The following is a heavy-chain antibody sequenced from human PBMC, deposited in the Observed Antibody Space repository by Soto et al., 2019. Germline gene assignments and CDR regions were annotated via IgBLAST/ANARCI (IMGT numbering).Heavy chain of an antibody. Sequence: ASVKVSCKASGYTFTSYAMHWVRQAPGQRLEWMGWINAGNGNTKYSQKFQGRVTITRDTSASTAYMELSSLRSEDTAVYYCARSIVVVTSFDFWGQGTLVTVSS. CDR3: ARSIVVVTSFDF. J-gene: IGHJ4*02. V-gene: IGHV1-3*01. CDR2: INAGNGNT. CDR1: GYTFTSYA. D-gene: IGHD3-22*01.